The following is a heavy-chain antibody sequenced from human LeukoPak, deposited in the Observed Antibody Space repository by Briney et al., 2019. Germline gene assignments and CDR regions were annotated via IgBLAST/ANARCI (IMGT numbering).Heavy chain of an antibody. J-gene: IGHJ5*02. CDR1: GFTFSNNW. D-gene: IGHD2-8*02. CDR2: IKKDGSEK. CDR3: VKDAGTA. V-gene: IGHV3-7*01. Sequence: GGSLKLSCAASGFTFSNNWMSWVRQAPGKGLECVANIKKDGSEKYYINSVKGRFTISRDNAKNSLYLQMNSLRAEDTALYYCVKDAGTAWGQGTLVTVSS.